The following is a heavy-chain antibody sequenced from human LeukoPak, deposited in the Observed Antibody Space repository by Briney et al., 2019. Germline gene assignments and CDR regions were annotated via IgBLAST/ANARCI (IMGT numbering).Heavy chain of an antibody. CDR3: ARDWGATVTHMDV. D-gene: IGHD4-11*01. Sequence: GASVKVSCKASGYTFSSYYMHWVRQAPGQGLEWMGVINPSGGTTTYAQKFQGRVTMTRDTSTSTANMELSSLKSDDTAVHYCARDWGATVTHMDVWGKGTTVTVSS. CDR1: GYTFSSYY. CDR2: INPSGGTT. J-gene: IGHJ6*03. V-gene: IGHV1-46*01.